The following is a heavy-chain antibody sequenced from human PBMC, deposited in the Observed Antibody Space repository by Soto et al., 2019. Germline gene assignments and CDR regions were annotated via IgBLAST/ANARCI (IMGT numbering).Heavy chain of an antibody. J-gene: IGHJ6*02. CDR1: GGTFSSYA. CDR3: ARSIVVVVAVYYGMDV. Sequence: SVKVSCKASGGTFSSYAISWVRQAPGQGLEWMGGIIPIFGTANYAQKFQGRVTITADKSTSTAYMELSSLRSEDTAVYYCARSIVVVVAVYYGMDVWGPVPTFTV. CDR2: IIPIFGTA. D-gene: IGHD2-15*01. V-gene: IGHV1-69*06.